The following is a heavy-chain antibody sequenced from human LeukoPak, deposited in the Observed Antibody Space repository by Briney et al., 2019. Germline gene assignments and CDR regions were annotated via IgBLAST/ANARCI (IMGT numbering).Heavy chain of an antibody. CDR2: IIPIFGTA. Sequence: ASLKVSCKASGGTFSSYAISWVRQAPGQGLEWMGGIIPIFGTANYAQKFQGRVTITADKSTSTAYMELSSLRSEDTAVYYCATPDTAMDIYITWGQGTLVTVSS. V-gene: IGHV1-69*06. CDR3: ATPDTAMDIYIT. J-gene: IGHJ5*02. CDR1: GGTFSSYA. D-gene: IGHD5-18*01.